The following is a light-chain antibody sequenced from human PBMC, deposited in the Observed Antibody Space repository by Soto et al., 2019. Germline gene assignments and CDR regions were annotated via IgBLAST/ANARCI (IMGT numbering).Light chain of an antibody. CDR3: QQYGSSPKIT. CDR1: QSVSSN. J-gene: IGKJ5*01. Sequence: IVLTQSPATLSLSPGEGATLSCRASQSVSSNLAWYQQQPGQAPRLLIYGASTGATAVPDRFSGSGSGTDFTLTISRLEPEDFAVYYCQQYGSSPKITFGQGTRLEIK. CDR2: GAS. V-gene: IGKV3-20*01.